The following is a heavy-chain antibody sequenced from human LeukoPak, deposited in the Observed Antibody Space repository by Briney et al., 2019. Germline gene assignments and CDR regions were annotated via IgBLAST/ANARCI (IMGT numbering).Heavy chain of an antibody. CDR3: ARFIAEAGTDYYYMDA. CDR1: GYTFIRYD. J-gene: IGHJ6*03. CDR2: MSSKRGDT. V-gene: IGHV1-8*01. Sequence: ASVKVSCKASGYTFIRYDIIWVRQAAGQGHEWMGWMSSKRGDTGYAQQFQGRVNMTRNTAITTAYMELSSLTSEDTAVYYCARFIAEAGTDYYYMDAWGKGTTVTVSS. D-gene: IGHD6-13*01.